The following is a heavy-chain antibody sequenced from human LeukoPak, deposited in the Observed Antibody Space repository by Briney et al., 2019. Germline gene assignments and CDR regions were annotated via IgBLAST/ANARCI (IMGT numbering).Heavy chain of an antibody. V-gene: IGHV3-53*01. CDR3: ARTYYYDSSGYSYYFDY. D-gene: IGHD3-22*01. CDR2: IYSGGST. Sequence: GGSLRLSCAASGFTVSSNYMSWVRQAPGKGLEWVSVIYSGGSTYYADSVKGRFTISRDNSKNTLYLKMNSLRAEDTAVYYCARTYYYDSSGYSYYFDYWGQGTLVTVSS. CDR1: GFTVSSNY. J-gene: IGHJ4*02.